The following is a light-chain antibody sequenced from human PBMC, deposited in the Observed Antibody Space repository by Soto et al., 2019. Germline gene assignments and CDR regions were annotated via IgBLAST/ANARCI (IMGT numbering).Light chain of an antibody. CDR2: GNN. Sequence: QSVVTQPPSVSLAPGQRVTISCTGSSSNIGADYDVHWYQQRPGTAPKLLIFGNNNRPSGVPDRFSGSKSGTSASLAITGLQAEDEGDYYCQSYDSTLSARYVFGTGTKVTVL. CDR3: QSYDSTLSARYV. CDR1: SSNIGADYD. J-gene: IGLJ1*01. V-gene: IGLV1-40*02.